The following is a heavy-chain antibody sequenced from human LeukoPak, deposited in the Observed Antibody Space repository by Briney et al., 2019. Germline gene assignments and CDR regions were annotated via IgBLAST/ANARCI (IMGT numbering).Heavy chain of an antibody. CDR1: GGSISSYY. CDR2: IYYSGST. V-gene: IGHV4-59*01. J-gene: IGHJ4*02. D-gene: IGHD3-16*01. CDR3: ARSLTGGRGNY. Sequence: SETLSLTCTVSGGSISSYYWSWIRQPPGKGLELIGYIYYSGSTNYNPSLKSRVTISVDTSKNQFSLKLSSVTAADTAVYYCARSLTGGRGNYWGQGTLVTVSS.